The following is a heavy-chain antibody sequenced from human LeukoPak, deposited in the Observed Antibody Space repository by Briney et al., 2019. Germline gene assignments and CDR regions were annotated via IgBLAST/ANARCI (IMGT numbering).Heavy chain of an antibody. J-gene: IGHJ4*02. CDR1: GFTFMIYA. CDR3: EKDRGSGRTLDY. D-gene: IGHD6-19*01. V-gene: IGHV3-43*02. CDR2: ISGGGGST. Sequence: PGGSLRLSCAASGFTFMIYAMSWVRQAPGRGLEWVSLISGGGGSTYYADSVKGRFTISRDNSKNTLYLQMYSLRTANTAFYLREKDRGSGRTLDYWGQGTLVTVSS.